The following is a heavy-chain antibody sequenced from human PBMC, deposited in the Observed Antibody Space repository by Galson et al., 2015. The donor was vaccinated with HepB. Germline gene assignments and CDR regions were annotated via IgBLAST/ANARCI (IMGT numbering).Heavy chain of an antibody. CDR3: ARENVGGGGSCYFDY. CDR2: IIPIFGTA. J-gene: IGHJ4*02. CDR1: GGTFSSYA. Sequence: SCKASGGTFSSYAISWVRQAPGQGLEWMGGIIPIFGTANYAQKFQGRVTITADESTSTAYMELSSLRSEDTAVYYCARENVGGGGSCYFDYWGQGTLVTVSS. D-gene: IGHD2-15*01. V-gene: IGHV1-69*01.